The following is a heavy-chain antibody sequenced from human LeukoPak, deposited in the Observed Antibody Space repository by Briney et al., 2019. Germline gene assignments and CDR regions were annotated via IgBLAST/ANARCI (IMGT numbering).Heavy chain of an antibody. CDR1: GFTFSSYA. V-gene: IGHV3-23*01. CDR2: ISGRGDRT. CDR3: ARLVLRGYSGYDTPPEDYYFDY. Sequence: GGSLRLSCAASGFTFSSYAMSWVRQAPGKGLEWVSAISGRGDRTYYADSVKGRFTISRDNSKNTLYLQMNSLRAEDTAVYYCARLVLRGYSGYDTPPEDYYFDYWGQGTLVTISS. D-gene: IGHD5-12*01. J-gene: IGHJ4*02.